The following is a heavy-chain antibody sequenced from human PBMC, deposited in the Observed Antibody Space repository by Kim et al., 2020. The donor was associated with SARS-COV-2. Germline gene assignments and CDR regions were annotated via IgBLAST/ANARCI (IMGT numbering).Heavy chain of an antibody. CDR3: AKFGGIVVVPAATHYYYYYGMDV. CDR2: IYSGGSST. CDR1: GFTFISYA. D-gene: IGHD2-2*01. V-gene: IGHV3-23*03. J-gene: IGHJ6*02. Sequence: WGSLRLSCAASGFTFISYAMSWVRQAPGKGLEWVSVIYSGGSSTYYADSVKGRFTISRDNSKNTLYLQMNSLRAEDTAVYYCAKFGGIVVVPAATHYYYYYGMDVWGQGTTVTVSS.